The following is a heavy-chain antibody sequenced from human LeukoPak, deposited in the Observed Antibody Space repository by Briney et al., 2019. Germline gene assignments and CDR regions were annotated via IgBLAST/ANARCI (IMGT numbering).Heavy chain of an antibody. Sequence: GSSVKVSCKASGGTFSSYAISWVRQAPGQGLEWMGRIIPILGIANYAQKFQGRVTITADKSTSTAHMELSSLRSEDTAVYYCARLPGGVVVVDYWGQGTLVTVSS. D-gene: IGHD3-22*01. CDR2: IIPILGIA. J-gene: IGHJ4*02. CDR3: ARLPGGVVVVDY. CDR1: GGTFSSYA. V-gene: IGHV1-69*04.